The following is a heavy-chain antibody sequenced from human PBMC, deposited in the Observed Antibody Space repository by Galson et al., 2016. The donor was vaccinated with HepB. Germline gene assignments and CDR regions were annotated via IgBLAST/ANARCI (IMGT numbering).Heavy chain of an antibody. Sequence: SLRLSCAASGFTSSSYGIHWVRQAPGKGLEWVAVISSDGINKYYTDSVKGRFTISRDNSKNTLYLQMNSLRAEDTAVYYCAKDLTYCSSTSCPSAYYYYGMDVWGQGTTVTVSS. V-gene: IGHV3-30*18. CDR3: AKDLTYCSSTSCPSAYYYYGMDV. CDR1: GFTSSSYG. D-gene: IGHD2-2*01. CDR2: ISSDGINK. J-gene: IGHJ6*02.